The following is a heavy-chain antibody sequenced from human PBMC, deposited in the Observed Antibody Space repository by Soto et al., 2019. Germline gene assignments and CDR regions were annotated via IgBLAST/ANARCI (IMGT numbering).Heavy chain of an antibody. D-gene: IGHD3-3*01. CDR3: AKAGPGITIFGVVIPHFDY. V-gene: IGHV3-23*01. J-gene: IGHJ4*02. CDR1: GFTFSSYA. Sequence: GGSLRLSCAASGFTFSSYAMSWVRQAPGKGLEWVSAISGSGGSTYYADSVKGRFTISRDNSKNTLYLQMNSLRAEDTAVYYWAKAGPGITIFGVVIPHFDYWGQGTLVTVSS. CDR2: ISGSGGST.